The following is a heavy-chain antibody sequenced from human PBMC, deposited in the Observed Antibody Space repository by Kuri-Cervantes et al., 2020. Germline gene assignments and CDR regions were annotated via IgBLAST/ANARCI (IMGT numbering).Heavy chain of an antibody. CDR3: EKEMRYAFFYGMDV. CDR2: ISNDGSHM. CDR1: GFTFISYS. Sequence: GESLKISCAASGFTFISYSMHWVRQAPGKGLEWVAVISNDGSHMYYVDPVKGRFTISRDNSQNTLFLQMNSLRAEDTAVYYCEKEMRYAFFYGMDVWGQGTTVTVSS. J-gene: IGHJ6*02. V-gene: IGHV3-30*18. D-gene: IGHD3-16*01.